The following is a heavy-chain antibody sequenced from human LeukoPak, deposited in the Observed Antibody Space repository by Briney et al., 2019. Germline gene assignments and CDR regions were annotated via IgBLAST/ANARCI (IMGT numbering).Heavy chain of an antibody. CDR1: GFTFSSYW. J-gene: IGHJ4*02. CDR2: INSDGSSA. Sequence: PGGSLRLSCAASGFTFSSYWMHWVRQAPGKGRVWVSRINSDGSSASYADSVKGRFTISRDNAKNTLYLQMNSLRAEDTAVYYCAREVRGDFDYWGQGTLVTVSS. V-gene: IGHV3-74*01. D-gene: IGHD2-21*01. CDR3: AREVRGDFDY.